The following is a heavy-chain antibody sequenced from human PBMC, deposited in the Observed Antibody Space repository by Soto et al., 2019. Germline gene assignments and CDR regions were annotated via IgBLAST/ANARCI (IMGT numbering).Heavy chain of an antibody. Sequence: GGSLRLSCTASGFTFGDYAMSWFRQAPGKGLEWVGFIRSKAYGGTTEYAASVKGRFTISRDDSKSIAYLQMNSLKTEDTAVYYCTRASLQTSYYYYYMDVWGKGTTVTVSS. CDR2: IRSKAYGGTT. D-gene: IGHD4-4*01. V-gene: IGHV3-49*03. CDR1: GFTFGDYA. CDR3: TRASLQTSYYYYYMDV. J-gene: IGHJ6*03.